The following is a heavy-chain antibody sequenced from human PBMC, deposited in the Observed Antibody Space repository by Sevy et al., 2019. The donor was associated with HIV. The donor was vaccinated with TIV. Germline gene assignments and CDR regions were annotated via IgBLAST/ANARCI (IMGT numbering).Heavy chain of an antibody. D-gene: IGHD2-15*01. CDR1: GFIFSTYY. Sequence: GGSLRLSCAASGFIFSTYYMTWVRQAPGKGLEWVSYISGESSTPPYADSVKGRFTTSRDNAKNALYLQMSSLRCEDTAVYYCAGVRDRYCSGGSCYYGYFFDYWGQGTLVTVSS. J-gene: IGHJ4*02. V-gene: IGHV3-48*01. CDR3: AGVRDRYCSGGSCYYGYFFDY. CDR2: ISGESSTP.